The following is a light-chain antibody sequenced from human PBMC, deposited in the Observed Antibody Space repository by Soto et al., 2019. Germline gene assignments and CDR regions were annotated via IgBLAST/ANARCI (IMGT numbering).Light chain of an antibody. V-gene: IGLV2-8*01. CDR3: TSYAGSNVWV. J-gene: IGLJ3*02. CDR2: EVS. Sequence: QSALTQPPSASGSPGQSVTISCTGTSSDVGAYNYVSWYQQYPGKAPKLMIYEVSKRPSGVPDRFSGSKSGKPASLTVSGLHAEDEADYYCTSYAGSNVWVFGGGTKLTVL. CDR1: SSDVGAYNY.